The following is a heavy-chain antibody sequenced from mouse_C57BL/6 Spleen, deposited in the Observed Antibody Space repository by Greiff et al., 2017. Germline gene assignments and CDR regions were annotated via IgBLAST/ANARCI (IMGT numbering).Heavy chain of an antibody. CDR3: ARGSYYYGSSPDYFDY. J-gene: IGHJ2*01. V-gene: IGHV1-43*01. CDR2: INPSTGGT. CDR1: GYSFTGYY. D-gene: IGHD1-1*01. Sequence: EVQLQQSGPELVKPGASVKISCKASGYSFTGYYMHWVKQSSEKSLEWIGEINPSTGGTSYNQKFKGKATLTVDKSSSTAYMQLKSLTSEDSAVYYCARGSYYYGSSPDYFDYWGQGTTLTVSS.